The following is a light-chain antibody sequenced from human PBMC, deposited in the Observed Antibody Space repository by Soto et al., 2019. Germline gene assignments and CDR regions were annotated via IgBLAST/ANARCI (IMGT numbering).Light chain of an antibody. V-gene: IGKV1-12*01. CDR2: AAS. Sequence: SLAPSVGARVTITCRASQDISKNLAWYQQIPGKAPKLLIFAASTLQSGVPSRFSASGSGTYFILTVGGLQPEDAATYYCQQTKGFPLTFGGGTKVDIK. CDR3: QQTKGFPLT. J-gene: IGKJ4*01. CDR1: QDISKN.